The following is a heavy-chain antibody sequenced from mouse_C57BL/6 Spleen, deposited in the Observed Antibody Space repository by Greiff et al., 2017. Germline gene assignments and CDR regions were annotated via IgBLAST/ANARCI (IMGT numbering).Heavy chain of an antibody. Sequence: EVNVVESGGGLVQPGGSLKLSCAASGFTFSDYYMYWVRQTPEKRLEWVAYISNGGGSTYYPDTVKGRFTISRDNAKNTLYLQMSRLKSEDTAMYYCARGGREDCDYWGQGTTLTVSS. V-gene: IGHV5-12*01. D-gene: IGHD3-3*01. CDR2: ISNGGGST. CDR1: GFTFSDYY. J-gene: IGHJ2*01. CDR3: ARGGREDCDY.